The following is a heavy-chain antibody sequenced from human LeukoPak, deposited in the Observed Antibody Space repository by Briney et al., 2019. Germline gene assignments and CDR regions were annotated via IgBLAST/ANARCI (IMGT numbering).Heavy chain of an antibody. D-gene: IGHD6-13*01. CDR1: GFTFSSYS. Sequence: GGSLRLSCAASGFTFSSYSMNWVRQAPGEGLEWVSYISSSSSTIYYADSVKGRFTISRDNAKNSLYLQMNSLRAKDTAVYYCARGTAAATGSLYYFDYWGQGTLVTVSS. CDR3: ARGTAAATGSLYYFDY. CDR2: ISSSSSTI. J-gene: IGHJ4*02. V-gene: IGHV3-48*01.